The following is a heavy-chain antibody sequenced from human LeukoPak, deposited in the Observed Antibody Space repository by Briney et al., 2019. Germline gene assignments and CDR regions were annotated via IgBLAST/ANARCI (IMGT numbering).Heavy chain of an antibody. CDR3: AKDSTVTSSGYFDY. CDR1: GGSISSSSYY. V-gene: IGHV4-39*02. CDR2: IYYSGST. Sequence: SETLSLTCTVSGGSISSSSYYWGWIRQPPGKGLEGIGSIYYSGSTYYNPSLKSRVTISVDTSKNQFSLKLSSVTAADTAVYYCAKDSTVTSSGYFDYWGQGTLVTVSS. J-gene: IGHJ4*02. D-gene: IGHD4-17*01.